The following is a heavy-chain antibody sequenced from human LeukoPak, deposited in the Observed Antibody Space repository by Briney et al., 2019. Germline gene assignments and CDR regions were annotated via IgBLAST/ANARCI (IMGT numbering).Heavy chain of an antibody. D-gene: IGHD6-13*01. Sequence: GGSLRLSCVASGFTFSKNWMHWVRQAPGKGLVWVSRIQGDGSNTNYADSVKGRFSISRDNAKNTVYLQMNSLRAEDTGIYYCARGTSAGGPISPFDFWDQGTVVTVSS. CDR1: GFTFSKNW. CDR3: ARGTSAGGPISPFDF. CDR2: IQGDGSNT. J-gene: IGHJ4*02. V-gene: IGHV3-74*01.